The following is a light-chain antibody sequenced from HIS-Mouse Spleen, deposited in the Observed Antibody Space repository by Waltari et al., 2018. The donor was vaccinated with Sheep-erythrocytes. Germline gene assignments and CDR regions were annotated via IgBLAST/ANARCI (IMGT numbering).Light chain of an antibody. CDR1: RSHFGCSTH. CDR2: DVS. Sequence: QSALTQPRSVSGSPGQSVTLPRTGTRSHFGCSTHVSWYQQHPGKAPKLMIYDVSKRPSGVPDRFSGSKSGNTASLTISGLQAEDEADYYCCSYAGSYNWVFGGGTKLTVL. V-gene: IGLV2-11*01. CDR3: CSYAGSYNWV. J-gene: IGLJ3*02.